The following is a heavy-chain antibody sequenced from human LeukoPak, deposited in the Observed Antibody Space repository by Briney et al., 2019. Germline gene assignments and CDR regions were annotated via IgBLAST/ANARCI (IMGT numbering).Heavy chain of an antibody. D-gene: IGHD3-22*01. CDR3: ARPYDTPGYFPDY. Sequence: PGGSLRLSCAASGFTFSSYAMNWVRQAPGKGLEWVSSISRGSDHIFYADSMKGRFTISRDNAKNSLYLQMNSLGAEDAAVYYCARPYDTPGYFPDYWGQGTLVTVSS. J-gene: IGHJ4*02. V-gene: IGHV3-21*01. CDR1: GFTFSSYA. CDR2: ISRGSDHI.